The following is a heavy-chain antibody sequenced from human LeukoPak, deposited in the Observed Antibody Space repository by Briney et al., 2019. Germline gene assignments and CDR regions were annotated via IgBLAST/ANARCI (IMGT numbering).Heavy chain of an antibody. J-gene: IGHJ4*02. CDR2: IYTTGST. V-gene: IGHV4-61*02. D-gene: IGHD6-13*01. Sequence: SQTLSLTCTVSGGSISSGSYYWSWIRQPAGKGLEWIGRIYTTGSTNYNPSLKSRVTMSVDTSKNQFSLNLNSVTAADTAVYYCARGYSSFDYWGQGTLVTVSS. CDR1: GGSISSGSYY. CDR3: ARGYSSFDY.